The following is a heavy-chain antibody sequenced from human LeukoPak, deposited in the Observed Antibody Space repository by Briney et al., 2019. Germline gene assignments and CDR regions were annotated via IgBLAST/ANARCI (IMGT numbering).Heavy chain of an antibody. D-gene: IGHD4-23*01. Sequence: SETLSLTCTVSGGSTSSGNYHWIWIRQPAGKGLEWIGRIYSSGNTNYNPSLKSRVSISMDTSKNQFSLRLSSVTAADTALYYCARRSTVLTANYEYWGQGTLVTVSA. J-gene: IGHJ4*02. CDR2: IYSSGNT. CDR1: GGSTSSGNYH. CDR3: ARRSTVLTANYEY. V-gene: IGHV4-61*02.